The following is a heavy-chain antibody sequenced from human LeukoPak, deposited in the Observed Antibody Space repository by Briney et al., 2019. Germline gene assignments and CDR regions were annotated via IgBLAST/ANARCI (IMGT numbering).Heavy chain of an antibody. D-gene: IGHD1-26*01. J-gene: IGHJ3*02. CDR3: ARPGGSYSPLGNDAFDI. V-gene: IGHV1-18*01. CDR1: GYTFTSYG. Sequence: GASVKVSCKASGYTFTSYGISWVRQAPGQGLEWMGWISAYNGNTNYAQKLQGRVTMTTDTSTSTAYMELRSLRSDDTAVYYCARPGGSYSPLGNDAFDIWGQGTMVTVSS. CDR2: ISAYNGNT.